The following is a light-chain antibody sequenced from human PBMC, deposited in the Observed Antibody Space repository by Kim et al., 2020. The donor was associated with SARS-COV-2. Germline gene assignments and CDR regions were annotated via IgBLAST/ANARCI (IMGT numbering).Light chain of an antibody. Sequence: SPGERATLSCRASQSVSSNYVAWYQQQPGQAPRLLIYGASNRTTGIPDRFSDSGSGTDFTLTIRRLEPEDFAVYYCQQYSTSPHTFGQGTKVDIK. CDR1: QSVSSNY. CDR2: GAS. J-gene: IGKJ1*01. V-gene: IGKV3-20*01. CDR3: QQYSTSPHT.